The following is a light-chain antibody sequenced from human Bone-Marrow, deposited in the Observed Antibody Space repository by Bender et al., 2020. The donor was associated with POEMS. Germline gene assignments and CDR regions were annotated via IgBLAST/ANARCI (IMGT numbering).Light chain of an antibody. Sequence: QSALTQPRSVSGSPGQSVTISCTGTTNDADTFAYVSWYQQHPGKAPKLIIFEVSHRPSGVSSRFSGSKSGNTASLTISGLQAEDEADYYCSSYTTSSALEGVFGTGTKVTVL. V-gene: IGLV2-14*01. CDR2: EVS. J-gene: IGLJ1*01. CDR3: SSYTTSSALEGV. CDR1: TNDADTFAY.